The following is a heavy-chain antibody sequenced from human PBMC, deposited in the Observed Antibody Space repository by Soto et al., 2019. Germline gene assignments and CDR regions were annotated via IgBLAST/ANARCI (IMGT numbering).Heavy chain of an antibody. J-gene: IGHJ3*02. CDR3: ARDYCSSSSCYDDAFDI. CDR1: GFTFSDHY. Sequence: PGGSLRLSCAASGFTFSDHYMDWVRQAPGKGLEWVGRTRNKANSYTTEYAASVKGRFTISRDDSKSSLYLQMNSLKTEDTAVYYCARDYCSSSSCYDDAFDIWGQGTMVTVSS. D-gene: IGHD2-2*01. CDR2: TRNKANSYTT. V-gene: IGHV3-72*01.